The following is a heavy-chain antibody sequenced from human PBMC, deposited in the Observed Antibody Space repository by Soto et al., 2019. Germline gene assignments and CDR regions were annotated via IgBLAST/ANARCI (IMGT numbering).Heavy chain of an antibody. V-gene: IGHV5-10-1*01. Sequence: PGESLKISCKGSGYSFTSYWISWVRQMPGKGLEWMGRSDPSVSYTIYSPSFQGHVTISADKSISTAYLQWSSLKASDTAMYYCARHPYSSSSHWFDPWGQGTLVTVSS. CDR3: ARHPYSSSSHWFDP. J-gene: IGHJ5*02. D-gene: IGHD6-13*01. CDR1: GYSFTSYW. CDR2: SDPSVSYT.